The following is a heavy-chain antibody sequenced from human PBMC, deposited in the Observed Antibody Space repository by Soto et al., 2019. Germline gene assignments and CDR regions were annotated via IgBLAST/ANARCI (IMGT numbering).Heavy chain of an antibody. V-gene: IGHV3-23*01. D-gene: IGHD6-19*01. Sequence: PWGSLRLSCAASGFTFSSSAMNWVRQAPGKGLEWVSIIFGSVGVTYHADSVKGRFTISRDDSKNALYLQMNSLRAEDTAVYYCAKEATRSGWKTGEYWGEGTMASVSA. J-gene: IGHJ4*01. CDR3: AKEATRSGWKTGEY. CDR2: IFGSVGVT. CDR1: GFTFSSSA.